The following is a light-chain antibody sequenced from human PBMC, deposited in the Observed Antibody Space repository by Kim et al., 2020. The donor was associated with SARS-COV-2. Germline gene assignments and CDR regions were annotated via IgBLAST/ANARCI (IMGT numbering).Light chain of an antibody. CDR2: KAS. CDR3: QQYNSYPYT. Sequence: SSCVGDRVTIPCRASQGISSWLAWYQQKPGKAPKLLIYKASSLESGVPSRFSGSGSGTEFTLTISSLQPDDFATYYCQQYNSYPYTFGQGTKLEI. V-gene: IGKV1-5*03. CDR1: QGISSW. J-gene: IGKJ2*01.